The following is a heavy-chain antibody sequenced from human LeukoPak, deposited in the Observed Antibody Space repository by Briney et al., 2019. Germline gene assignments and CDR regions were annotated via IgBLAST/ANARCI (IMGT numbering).Heavy chain of an antibody. CDR1: GFTFSSYA. J-gene: IGHJ4*02. Sequence: PGGSLRLSCAASGFTFSSYAMSWVRQAPGKGLEWVSAISGSGGSTYYADSVKGRFTISRDNSKNTLHVQMNSLRAEDTAVYYCAKASSSITLIVVVITPYFDYWGQGTLVTVSS. V-gene: IGHV3-23*01. CDR3: AKASSSITLIVVVITPYFDY. D-gene: IGHD3-22*01. CDR2: ISGSGGST.